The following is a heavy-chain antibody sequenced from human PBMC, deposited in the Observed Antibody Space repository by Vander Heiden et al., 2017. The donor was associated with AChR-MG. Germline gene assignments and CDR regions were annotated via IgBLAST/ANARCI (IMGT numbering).Heavy chain of an antibody. CDR3: TGEKRGSRYYGSGSHNWFDP. CDR2: VIDKTDGMTT. V-gene: IGHV3-49*03. CDR1: GITFGAYA. Sequence: VQLVESRGGLVQPGRSLRLSCTAPGITFGAYAMSWFRPAAGKGLEWVGLVIDKTDGMTTEYAASMKGRITNSRDDTKSIAYLRINNLKTESTAVDYWTGEKRGSRYYGSGSHNWFDPWGQGTLVTVSS. D-gene: IGHD3-10*01. J-gene: IGHJ5*02.